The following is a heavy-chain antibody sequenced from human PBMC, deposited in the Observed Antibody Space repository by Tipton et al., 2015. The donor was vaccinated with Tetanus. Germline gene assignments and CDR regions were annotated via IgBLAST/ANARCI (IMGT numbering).Heavy chain of an antibody. CDR1: GGSSSDYY. V-gene: IGHV4-34*01. J-gene: IGHJ2*01. D-gene: IGHD4-17*01. Sequence: LRLSCAVNGGSSSDYYWTWIRQAPGKGLEWIGEINHTGRTYYNPSLRGRVTIIPDTSKNQFSLKLSSVTAADTAVYYCARGREVTTVTIIGAHDWYFDLWGRGTLVTVSS. CDR3: ARGREVTTVTIIGAHDWYFDL. CDR2: INHTGRT.